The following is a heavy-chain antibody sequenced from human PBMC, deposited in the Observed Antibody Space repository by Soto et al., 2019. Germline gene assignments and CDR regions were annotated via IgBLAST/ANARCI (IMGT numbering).Heavy chain of an antibody. CDR1: GGSVSSGSYY. CDR3: ARATYYDFWSGYSNWFDP. J-gene: IGHJ5*02. D-gene: IGHD3-3*01. Sequence: SETLSLTCTVSGGSVSSGSYYWSWVRQPPGKGLEWIGYIYYSGSTNYNPSLKSRVTISVDTSKNQFSLKLSSVTAADTAVYYCARATYYDFWSGYSNWFDPWGQGTLVTVSS. V-gene: IGHV4-61*01. CDR2: IYYSGST.